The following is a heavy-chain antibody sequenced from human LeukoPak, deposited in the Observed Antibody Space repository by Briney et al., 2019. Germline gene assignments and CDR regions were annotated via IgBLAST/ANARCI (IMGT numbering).Heavy chain of an antibody. CDR2: ISGSGGST. CDR3: ATDWFDY. J-gene: IGHJ4*02. V-gene: IGHV3-23*01. Sequence: GGSLRLSCAASGFTFSTYSMNWVRQAPGKGLEWVSAISGSGGSTYYADSVKGRFTISRDNSKNTLYLQMNSLRSEDTAVYYCATDWFDYWGQGTLVTVSS. D-gene: IGHD3/OR15-3a*01. CDR1: GFTFSTYS.